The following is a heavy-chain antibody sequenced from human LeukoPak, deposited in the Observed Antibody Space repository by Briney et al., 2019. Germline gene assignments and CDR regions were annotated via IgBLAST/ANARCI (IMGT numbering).Heavy chain of an antibody. J-gene: IGHJ5*02. CDR2: IYPGDSDT. Sequence: KPGESLKISCEASGYSFTSNYIGWVRQMPGKGLEWMGIIYPGDSDTRYSPSFQGQVTISADKSISTAYLQWSSLKASDTAMYYCARHGYSYGNNWFDPWGQGTLVTVSS. CDR3: ARHGYSYGNNWFDP. D-gene: IGHD5-18*01. V-gene: IGHV5-51*01. CDR1: GYSFTSNY.